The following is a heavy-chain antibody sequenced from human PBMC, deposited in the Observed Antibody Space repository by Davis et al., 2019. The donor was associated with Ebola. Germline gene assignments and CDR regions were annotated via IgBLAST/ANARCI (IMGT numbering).Heavy chain of an antibody. D-gene: IGHD5-18*01. CDR1: GGTFSSNA. Sequence: SVNVSCKASGGTFSSNAISWVRQAPGQGLEWMGWISAYNGNTNYAQKLQGRVTMTTDTSTSTAYMELRSLRSDDTAVYYCATDRGYSYGYDYWGQGTLVTVSS. V-gene: IGHV1-18*01. CDR2: ISAYNGNT. J-gene: IGHJ4*02. CDR3: ATDRGYSYGYDY.